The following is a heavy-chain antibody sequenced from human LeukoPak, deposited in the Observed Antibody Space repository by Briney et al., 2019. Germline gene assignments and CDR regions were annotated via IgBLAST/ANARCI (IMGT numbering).Heavy chain of an antibody. D-gene: IGHD3-22*01. CDR2: TSFDGSYK. CDR3: AKEFSGYLASFEY. V-gene: IGHV3-30*18. CDR1: GFTFSSYG. Sequence: GGSLRLSCAASGFTFSSYGMHWVRQAPGKGLEWVAMTSFDGSYKNYADSVKGRFTISRDNSKNRLYLQMDSLRAEDTAVYYCAKEFSGYLASFEYWGQGTLVTVSS. J-gene: IGHJ4*02.